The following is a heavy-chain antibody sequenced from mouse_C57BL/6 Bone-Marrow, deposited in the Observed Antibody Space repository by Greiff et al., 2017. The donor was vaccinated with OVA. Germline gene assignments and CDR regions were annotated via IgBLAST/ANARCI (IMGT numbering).Heavy chain of an antibody. Sequence: QVQLQQSGPGLVQPSQSLSITCTVSGFSLTSYGVHWVRQSPGKGLEWLGVIWSGGSTDYNAAFISRLSISKDNSKSQVFFKMNSLQADDTAIYYCASIYYDYDWFAYWGQGTLVTVSA. J-gene: IGHJ3*01. D-gene: IGHD2-4*01. CDR1: GFSLTSYG. V-gene: IGHV2-2*01. CDR2: IWSGGST. CDR3: ASIYYDYDWFAY.